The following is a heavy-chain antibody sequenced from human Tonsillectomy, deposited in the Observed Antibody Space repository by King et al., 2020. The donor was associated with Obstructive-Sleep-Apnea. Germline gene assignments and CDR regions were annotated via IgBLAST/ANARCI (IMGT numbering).Heavy chain of an antibody. CDR2: IYYSGTT. V-gene: IGHV4-59*08. D-gene: IGHD6-13*01. J-gene: IGHJ4*02. CDR1: GGSISSYY. Sequence: VQLQESGPGLVKPSETLPLTCTVSGGSISSYYWSWIRQPPGKGLEWIGYIYYSGTTSYNPSLQSRVTISVDTSKNPFSLKLSSVTASDTAVYYCARLTYSSSWYYFDYWGQGTLVTVSS. CDR3: ARLTYSSSWYYFDY.